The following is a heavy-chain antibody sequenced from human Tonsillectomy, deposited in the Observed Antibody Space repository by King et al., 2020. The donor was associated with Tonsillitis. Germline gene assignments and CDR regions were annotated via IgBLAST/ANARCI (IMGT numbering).Heavy chain of an antibody. CDR2: VNPNTGGT. CDR1: GYTFTAYY. Sequence: VQLVQSGAEVKKPGASVKVSCKTSGYTFTAYYMHWVRQAPGQGLEWMGWVNPNTGGTNYAQKFQGRVTMTRNTSISTASMELSRLRSDDSAVYYCARGPHYYDSSGTLLFDYWGQGTLVTVSS. V-gene: IGHV1-2*02. D-gene: IGHD3-22*01. CDR3: ARGPHYYDSSGTLLFDY. J-gene: IGHJ4*02.